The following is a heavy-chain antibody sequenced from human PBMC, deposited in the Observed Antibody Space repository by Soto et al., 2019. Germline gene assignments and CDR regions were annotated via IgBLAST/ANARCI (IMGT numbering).Heavy chain of an antibody. J-gene: IGHJ1*01. CDR3: ASESARAYCGGDCFFQH. CDR2: INPNSGGT. D-gene: IGHD2-21*02. Sequence: QVQLVQSGAEVKKPGASVKVSCKASGYTFTGYYMHWVRQAPGQGLEWMGWINPNSGGTNYAQKFQGRVTMTRDTSISTAYMELSRLRSDETAVYYCASESARAYCGGDCFFQHWGQGTLVTVSS. CDR1: GYTFTGYY. V-gene: IGHV1-2*02.